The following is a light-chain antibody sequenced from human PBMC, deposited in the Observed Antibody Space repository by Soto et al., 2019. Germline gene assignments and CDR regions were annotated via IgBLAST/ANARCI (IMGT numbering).Light chain of an antibody. CDR3: GTWDSSLSAVV. V-gene: IGLV1-51*01. CDR1: SSNIGAGYD. J-gene: IGLJ2*01. CDR2: DNN. Sequence: QSVLTQPPSVSGAPGQRVTISCSGGSSNIGAGYDVHWYQQLPETPPKLLIYDNNKRPSGIPDRFSGSKSGTSATLGITGLQTGDEADYYCGTWDSSLSAVVFGGGTKLTVL.